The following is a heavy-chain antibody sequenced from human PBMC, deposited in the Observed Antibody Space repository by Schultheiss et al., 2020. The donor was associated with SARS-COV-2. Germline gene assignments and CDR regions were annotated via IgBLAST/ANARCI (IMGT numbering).Heavy chain of an antibody. CDR3: ARHTQYSSGWVTHDAFDI. CDR2: IYTSGST. CDR1: GGSFSGYY. V-gene: IGHV4-59*10. D-gene: IGHD6-19*01. Sequence: SQTLSLTCAVYGGSFSGYYWSWIRQPAGKGLEWIGRIYTSGSTNYNPSLKSRVTMSVDTSKNQFSLKLSSVTAADTAVYYCARHTQYSSGWVTHDAFDIWGQGTMVTVSS. J-gene: IGHJ3*02.